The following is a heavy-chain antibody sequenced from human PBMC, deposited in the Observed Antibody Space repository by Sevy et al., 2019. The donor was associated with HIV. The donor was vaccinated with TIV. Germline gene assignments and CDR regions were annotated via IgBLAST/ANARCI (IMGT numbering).Heavy chain of an antibody. CDR3: ARWHDFWSGYYTGYYYGMDV. V-gene: IGHV4-31*03. Sequence: SETLSLTCTVSGGSISSGGYYWTWIRQHPGKGLEWIGYIYYSGTTYYNPSLKSRVTISVDTSKNQFTLKLGSVTAADTAMYYCARWHDFWSGYYTGYYYGMDVWGQGTTVTVSS. J-gene: IGHJ6*02. D-gene: IGHD3-3*01. CDR2: IYYSGTT. CDR1: GGSISSGGYY.